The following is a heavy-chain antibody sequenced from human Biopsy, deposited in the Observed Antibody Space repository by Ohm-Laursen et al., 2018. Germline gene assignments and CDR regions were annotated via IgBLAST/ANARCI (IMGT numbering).Heavy chain of an antibody. V-gene: IGHV4-59*02. J-gene: IGHJ6*02. Sequence: SETLSLTCAVSGDSVTKYYWSWIRQPPGKGLEWIGHIYYSVMTNYNPSLQSRVSISVDTSRNQVSLTLSSVTAADTAVYYCARDSGVLNYGYFKYYHYYGMDVWGQGTKVTVSS. CDR1: GDSVTKYY. CDR3: ARDSGVLNYGYFKYYHYYGMDV. D-gene: IGHD4-17*01. CDR2: IYYSVMT.